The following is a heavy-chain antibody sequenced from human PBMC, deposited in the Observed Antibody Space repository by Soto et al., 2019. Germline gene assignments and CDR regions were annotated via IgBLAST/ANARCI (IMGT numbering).Heavy chain of an antibody. J-gene: IGHJ4*02. Sequence: LRLSCAASGFTFSSYGMHWVRQAPGKGLEWVAVIWYDGSNKYYADSVKGRFTISRDNSKNTLYLQMNSLRAEDTAVYYCARDKKQDSSGWLPYFDYWGQGTLVTVSS. CDR3: ARDKKQDSSGWLPYFDY. CDR2: IWYDGSNK. CDR1: GFTFSSYG. V-gene: IGHV3-33*01. D-gene: IGHD6-19*01.